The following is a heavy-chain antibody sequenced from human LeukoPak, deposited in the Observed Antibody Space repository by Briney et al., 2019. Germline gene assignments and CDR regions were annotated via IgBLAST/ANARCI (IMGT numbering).Heavy chain of an antibody. CDR2: ISSTSSYI. J-gene: IGHJ4*02. CDR3: ARGVDTAMAIDY. V-gene: IGHV3-21*01. Sequence: GGSLRLSCAASGFSFSSYSMNWVRQAPGKGLEWVSSISSTSSYIRYPDSVMGRFTISRDNAKNSLHLQMNSLRAEDTAVYYCARGVDTAMAIDYWGQGTQVTVSS. D-gene: IGHD5-18*01. CDR1: GFSFSSYS.